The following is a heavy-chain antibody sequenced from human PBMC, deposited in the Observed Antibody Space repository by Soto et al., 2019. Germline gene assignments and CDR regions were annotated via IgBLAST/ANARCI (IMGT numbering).Heavy chain of an antibody. V-gene: IGHV3-23*01. CDR2: ISGSGGST. D-gene: IGHD4-17*01. CDR1: GFTFSSYA. Sequence: GGSLRLSCAASGFTFSSYAMSWVRQAPGKGLEWVSAISGSGGSTYYADSVKGRFTISRDNSKNTLYLQMNSLRAEDTAVYYCAKGLPGDYSRPFPWYFDLWGRGTLVTVSS. J-gene: IGHJ2*01. CDR3: AKGLPGDYSRPFPWYFDL.